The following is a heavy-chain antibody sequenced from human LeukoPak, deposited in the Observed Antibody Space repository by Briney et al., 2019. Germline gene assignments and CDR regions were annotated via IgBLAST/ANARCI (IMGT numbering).Heavy chain of an antibody. CDR1: GFTVSSYY. CDR3: ARVAYYRVTADQITDAFDV. D-gene: IGHD2-21*02. Sequence: PGGSLRLSCAASGFTVSSYYMNWVRKAPGKGLQWVSILYSDGATYYADSVKGRFTISRDNSRSTLYLQMNSLRAEDTAVYFCARVAYYRVTADQITDAFDVWGHGTVVTVSS. J-gene: IGHJ3*01. CDR2: LYSDGAT. V-gene: IGHV3-66*01.